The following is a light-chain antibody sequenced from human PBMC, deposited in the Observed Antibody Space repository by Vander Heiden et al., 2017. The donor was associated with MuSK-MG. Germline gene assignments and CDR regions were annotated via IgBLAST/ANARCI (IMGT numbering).Light chain of an antibody. CDR2: AAA. Sequence: DIQFTQSPSSLSASVGDRLTITCRASQSITTYLNWYQQRPGKAPRVLIYAAANLQIGVPSRFSGSGSGTDFTLTISSLQPEDFATYYCQQTSSVPLTFGGGTKVEVK. V-gene: IGKV1-39*01. J-gene: IGKJ4*01. CDR3: QQTSSVPLT. CDR1: QSITTY.